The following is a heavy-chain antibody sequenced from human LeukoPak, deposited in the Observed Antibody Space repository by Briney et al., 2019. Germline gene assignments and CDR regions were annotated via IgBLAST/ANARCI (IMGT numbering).Heavy chain of an antibody. CDR2: INAGNGNT. J-gene: IGHJ4*02. CDR1: GYTFTSYA. D-gene: IGHD4-17*01. V-gene: IGHV1-3*01. Sequence: ASVKVSCKASGYTFTSYAMHWVRQAPGQRLEWMGWINAGNGNTKYSQKFQGRVTITRDTSASTAYMELSSLRSEDTAVYYCARGRMSTVTLSYWGQGTLVTVSS. CDR3: ARGRMSTVTLSY.